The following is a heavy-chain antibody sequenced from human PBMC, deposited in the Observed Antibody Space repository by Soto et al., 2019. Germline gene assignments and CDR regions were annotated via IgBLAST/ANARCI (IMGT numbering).Heavy chain of an antibody. D-gene: IGHD1-26*01. CDR2: IYHSGST. V-gene: IGHV4-4*02. CDR3: ARIVNWFDP. CDR1: GGSISSSNW. Sequence: SETQSVTCAVAGGSISSSNWWGWVRQPPGKGLEWIGEIYHSGSTNYNPSLKSRVTISVDKSKNQFSPKLSSVTAADTAVYYYARIVNWFDPWGQGTLVTVSS. J-gene: IGHJ5*02.